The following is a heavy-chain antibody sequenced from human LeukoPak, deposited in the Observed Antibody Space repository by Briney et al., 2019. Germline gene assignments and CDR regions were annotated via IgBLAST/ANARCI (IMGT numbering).Heavy chain of an antibody. J-gene: IGHJ4*02. CDR3: ARGNYDFWSGYYDY. V-gene: IGHV4-59*01. CDR1: GGSISSYH. CDR2: IYYSGST. Sequence: SETLSLTCTVSGGSISSYHWSWIRQPPGKGLEWIGYIYYSGSTNYNPSLKSRVTISVDTSKNQFSLKLSSVTAADTAVYYCARGNYDFWSGYYDYWGQGTLVTVSS. D-gene: IGHD3-3*01.